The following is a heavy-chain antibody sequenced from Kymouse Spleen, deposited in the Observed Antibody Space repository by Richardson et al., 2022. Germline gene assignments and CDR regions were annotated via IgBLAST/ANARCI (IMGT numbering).Heavy chain of an antibody. V-gene: IGHV3-30*18. J-gene: IGHJ4*02. Sequence: QVQLVESGGGVVQPGRSLRLSCAASGFTFSSYGMHWVRQAPGKGLEWVAVISYDGSNKYYADSVKGRFTISRDNSKNTLYLQMNSLRAEDTAVYYCAKRIAAAGVFDYWGQGTLVTVSS. CDR3: AKRIAAAGVFDY. CDR1: GFTFSSYG. CDR2: ISYDGSNK. D-gene: IGHD6-13*01.